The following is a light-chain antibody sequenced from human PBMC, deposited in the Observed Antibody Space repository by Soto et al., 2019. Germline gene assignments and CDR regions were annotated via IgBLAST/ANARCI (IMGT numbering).Light chain of an antibody. CDR3: QQTKDWPAT. CDR2: DAS. V-gene: IGKV3-15*01. CDR1: QSVSRY. Sequence: DIVMTQSPATLSVSPGERATLSCRASQSVSRYLAWYQQKPGQAPRLLIYDASTRAAGIPVRFSGSGSGTEFTLTISVLQSEDFGVYYCQQTKDWPATFGQGTKVDIK. J-gene: IGKJ1*01.